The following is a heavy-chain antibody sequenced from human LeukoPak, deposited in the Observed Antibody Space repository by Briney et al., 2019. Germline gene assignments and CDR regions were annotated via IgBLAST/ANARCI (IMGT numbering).Heavy chain of an antibody. CDR2: ISYDGSSK. CDR1: GFTFSSYA. D-gene: IGHD6-19*01. J-gene: IGHJ4*02. Sequence: GGSLRLSCAASGFTFSSYAMHWVRQAPGKGLECVAVISYDGSSKYFADSVKGRFTISRDTSKNTLYLQMNSLRAEDTAVYYCARANRPFHSSGWYKDYWGQGTLVTVPS. CDR3: ARANRPFHSSGWYKDY. V-gene: IGHV3-30-3*01.